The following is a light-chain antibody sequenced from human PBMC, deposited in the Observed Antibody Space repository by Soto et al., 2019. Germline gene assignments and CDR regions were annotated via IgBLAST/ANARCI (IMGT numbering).Light chain of an antibody. CDR1: QSVSSY. Sequence: EIVLTQSPATLSLSPGERATLSCRASQSVSSYLAWYQQKPGQAPRLLIYDASNRATGIPARFSGSGSGTDFTLTISSLEPEDFEVYYCQQRRNWRRTFGGGTKVDI. CDR3: QQRRNWRRT. V-gene: IGKV3-11*01. J-gene: IGKJ4*01. CDR2: DAS.